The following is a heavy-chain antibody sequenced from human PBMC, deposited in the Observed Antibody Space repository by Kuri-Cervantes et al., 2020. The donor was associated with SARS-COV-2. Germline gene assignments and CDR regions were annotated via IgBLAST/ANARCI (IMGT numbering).Heavy chain of an antibody. J-gene: IGHJ4*02. CDR2: ISSSSTI. CDR1: GFTFSSYA. D-gene: IGHD2-2*01. Sequence: GGSLRLSCAASGFTFSSYAMSWVRQAPGKGLEWVSSISSSSTIYYADSVKGRFTISRDNAKNSLYLQMNSLRAEDTAVYYCAREPTSVGRGCSSTSCYYEVDYWGQGTLVTVSS. CDR3: AREPTSVGRGCSSTSCYYEVDY. V-gene: IGHV3-69-1*02.